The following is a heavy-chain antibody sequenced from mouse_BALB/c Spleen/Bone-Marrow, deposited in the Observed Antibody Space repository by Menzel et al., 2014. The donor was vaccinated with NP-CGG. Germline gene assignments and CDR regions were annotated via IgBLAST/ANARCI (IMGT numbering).Heavy chain of an antibody. Sequence: EVKLVESGGGLVKPGGSLKLSCAASGFAFSSYDMSWVRQTPEKRLEWVAYISCDGGSTYYSDTVKGRFTISRDNAKNTLYLQMSSLKSEDTAMYYCARQILRGFAYWGQGTLVTVSA. V-gene: IGHV5-12-1*01. CDR2: ISCDGGST. CDR1: GFAFSSYD. CDR3: ARQILRGFAY. J-gene: IGHJ3*01. D-gene: IGHD1-1*01.